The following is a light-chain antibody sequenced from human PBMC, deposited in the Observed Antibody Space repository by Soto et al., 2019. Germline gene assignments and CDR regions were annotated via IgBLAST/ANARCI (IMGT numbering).Light chain of an antibody. CDR3: HQIFSAPFT. CDR1: QTIKKY. V-gene: IGKV1-39*01. CDR2: GAS. J-gene: IGKJ2*01. Sequence: IQMTQSPSSLSASVGDRVTVTCRASQTIKKYLNWYQCKPGKAPKLLIYGASNLQRGVPSRFSGSGSGTDVTLTIIRLETEDFAPYYCHQIFSAPFTFGQGTGLE.